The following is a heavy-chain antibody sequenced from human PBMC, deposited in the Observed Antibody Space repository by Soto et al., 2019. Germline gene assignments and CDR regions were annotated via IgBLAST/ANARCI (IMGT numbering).Heavy chain of an antibody. D-gene: IGHD5-18*01. Sequence: VQLVQSGAEVKKPGASVKVSCKASGYTFTGYYMHWVRQAPGQGLEWMGWINPNSGGTNYAQKFQGWVTMIRDTSISTAYMELSRLRYDDTAVYYCARDVKGYSYGYYYYYGMEFCGQGSMVTV. CDR2: INPNSGGT. CDR1: GYTFTGYY. J-gene: IGHJ6*02. CDR3: ARDVKGYSYGYYYYYGMEF. V-gene: IGHV1-2*04.